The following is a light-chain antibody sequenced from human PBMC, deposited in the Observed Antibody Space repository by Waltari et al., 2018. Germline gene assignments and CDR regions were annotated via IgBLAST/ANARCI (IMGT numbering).Light chain of an antibody. J-gene: IGKJ2*01. V-gene: IGKV1-39*01. Sequence: DIQMTQSPPSLSAFLGDRVTITCRASQSVSSFLNWYKRKPGKSPKLLVYGASNIQTAVPSRFSAFGSGTEFTLTISALQSEDFATYFCQQTSSTPYTFGQGT. CDR2: GAS. CDR3: QQTSSTPYT. CDR1: QSVSSF.